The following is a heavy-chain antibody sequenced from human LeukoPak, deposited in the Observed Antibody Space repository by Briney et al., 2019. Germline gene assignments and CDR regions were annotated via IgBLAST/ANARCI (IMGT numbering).Heavy chain of an antibody. J-gene: IGHJ6*02. CDR3: AKDMSSSWYQVDYYYYGMDV. CDR1: GFTFSSYG. Sequence: GGSLRLSCAASGFTFSSYGMHWVRQAPGKGLEWVAVISYDGSNKYYADSVKGRFTISRDNSKNTMYLQMNSLRAEDTAVYYCAKDMSSSWYQVDYYYYGMDVWGQGTTVTVSS. CDR2: ISYDGSNK. D-gene: IGHD6-13*01. V-gene: IGHV3-30*18.